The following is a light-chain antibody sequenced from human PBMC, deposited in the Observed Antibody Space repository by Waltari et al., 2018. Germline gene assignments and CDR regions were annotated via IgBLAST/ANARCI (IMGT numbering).Light chain of an antibody. CDR2: DAS. CDR1: QDIRKN. V-gene: IGKV1-33*01. CDR3: QQYANLPLT. J-gene: IGKJ4*01. Sequence: DIQMTQSPSSLSASVGDRVTITCQASQDIRKNLNWFQQKPGTAPQVLIFDASNSQAAVPSRFSGSGSGTDFAFTISRLQPEDIGTYYCQQYANLPLTFGVGTRVEIK.